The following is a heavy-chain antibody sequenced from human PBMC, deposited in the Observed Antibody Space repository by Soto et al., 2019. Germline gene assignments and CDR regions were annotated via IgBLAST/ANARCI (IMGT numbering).Heavy chain of an antibody. CDR2: IYWDDDK. Sequence: QITLKESGPTLVKPTQTLTLTCTFSGFSLSTSGVGVGWIRQPPGKALEWLALIYWDDDKRYSPSLKSRLTITKDTSKTQVVLTMTNMDPVDTATYYCVQGRGPFDFWGQGTLVTVSS. D-gene: IGHD3-16*01. J-gene: IGHJ4*02. CDR3: VQGRGPFDF. CDR1: GFSLSTSGVG. V-gene: IGHV2-5*02.